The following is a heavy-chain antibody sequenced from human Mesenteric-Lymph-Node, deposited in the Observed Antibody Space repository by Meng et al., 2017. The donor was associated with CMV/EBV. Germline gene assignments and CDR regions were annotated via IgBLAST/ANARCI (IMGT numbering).Heavy chain of an antibody. J-gene: IGHJ5*02. CDR1: GFTFSRYA. D-gene: IGHD6-19*01. V-gene: IGHV3-30*14. CDR2: ISYDGNNK. Sequence: GGSLRLSCAASGFTFSRYALHWVRQAPGKGLEWVALISYDGNNKYYVDSVKGRFTISRDNSKNTLYLQMNSLRTEDTAVYYCARLIAVAGTWGQRTLVTVSS. CDR3: ARLIAVAGT.